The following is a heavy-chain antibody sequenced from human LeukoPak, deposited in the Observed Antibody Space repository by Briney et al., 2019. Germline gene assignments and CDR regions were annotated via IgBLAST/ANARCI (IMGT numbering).Heavy chain of an antibody. CDR1: GFTFSSYG. Sequence: GGSLILSCAASGFTFSSYGMHWVRQAPGKGLEWVAFIRYDGSNKYYADSVKGRSTISRDNSKNTLYLQMNSLRAEDTAVYYCAKDCLRRGYCDSSGYYPWYFDYWGQGTLVTVSS. CDR3: AKDCLRRGYCDSSGYYPWYFDY. D-gene: IGHD3-22*01. V-gene: IGHV3-30*02. CDR2: IRYDGSNK. J-gene: IGHJ4*02.